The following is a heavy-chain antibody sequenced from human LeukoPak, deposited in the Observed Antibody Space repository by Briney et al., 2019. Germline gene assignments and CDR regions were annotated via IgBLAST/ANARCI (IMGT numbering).Heavy chain of an antibody. Sequence: ASVKVSCKASGYTFTSYGISWVRQAPGQGLEWMGWISAYNGNTNYAQKLQGRVTMTTDTSTSTAYMELRSLRSDDTAMYYCARVTMVRGVIIGNDDYWGQGTLVTVSS. J-gene: IGHJ4*02. CDR2: ISAYNGNT. CDR1: GYTFTSYG. D-gene: IGHD3-10*01. V-gene: IGHV1-18*01. CDR3: ARVTMVRGVIIGNDDY.